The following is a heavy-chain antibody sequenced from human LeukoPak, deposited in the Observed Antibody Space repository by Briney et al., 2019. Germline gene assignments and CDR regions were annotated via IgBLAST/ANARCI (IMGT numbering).Heavy chain of an antibody. D-gene: IGHD3-22*01. Sequence: ASVKASCKASGYTFTGYYMHWVRQAPGQGLEWMGRINPNSGGTNYAQKFQGRVTMTRDTSISTAYMELSRLRSDDTAVYYCARAPDSSGYYYRYFDYWGQGTLVTVSS. CDR1: GYTFTGYY. CDR2: INPNSGGT. CDR3: ARAPDSSGYYYRYFDY. V-gene: IGHV1-2*06. J-gene: IGHJ4*02.